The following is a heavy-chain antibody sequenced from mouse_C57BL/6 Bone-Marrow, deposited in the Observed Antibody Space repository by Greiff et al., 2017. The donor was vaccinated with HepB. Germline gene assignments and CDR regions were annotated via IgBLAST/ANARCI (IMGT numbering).Heavy chain of an antibody. CDR2: IWRGGST. J-gene: IGHJ3*01. Sequence: VKLLESGPGLVQPSQSLSITCTVSGFSLTSYGVHWVRQSPGKGLEWLGVIWRGGSTDYNAAFMSRLSITKDNSKSQVFFKMNSLQADDTAIYYCAKGRVYGNYWAWFAYWGQGTLVTVSA. D-gene: IGHD2-1*01. V-gene: IGHV2-5*01. CDR3: AKGRVYGNYWAWFAY. CDR1: GFSLTSYG.